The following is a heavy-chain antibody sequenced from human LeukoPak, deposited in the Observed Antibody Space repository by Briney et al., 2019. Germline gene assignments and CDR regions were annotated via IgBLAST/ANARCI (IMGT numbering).Heavy chain of an antibody. J-gene: IGHJ4*02. V-gene: IGHV1-69*05. D-gene: IGHD3-22*01. Sequence: XVRQXXXQGXXXXXSIIPIFGRANYAHKFQGRETINTDESTRKAYMEVSSLRSEDTAVYYCARGAYDSSGYHNYWGQGTLVTVSS. CDR3: ARGAYDSSGYHNY. CDR2: IIPIFGRA.